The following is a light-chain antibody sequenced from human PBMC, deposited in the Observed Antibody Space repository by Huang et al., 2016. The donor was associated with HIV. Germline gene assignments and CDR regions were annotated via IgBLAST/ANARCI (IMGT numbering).Light chain of an antibody. CDR1: QSVSSY. CDR2: DAS. Sequence: EIVLTQSPATLSLSPGERATLSCRASQSVSSYLAWYQQKPGQAPRLLIDDASERALGIPGRFSGSGSVTNFTLTISSQEPEDFAVYYCQQRSNLLTFGGGTKVEIK. CDR3: QQRSNLLT. V-gene: IGKV3-11*01. J-gene: IGKJ4*01.